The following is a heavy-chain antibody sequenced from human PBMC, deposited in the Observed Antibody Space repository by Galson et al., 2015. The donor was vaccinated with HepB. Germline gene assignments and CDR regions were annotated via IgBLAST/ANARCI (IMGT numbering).Heavy chain of an antibody. J-gene: IGHJ5*02. CDR2: TYYRSKWYN. D-gene: IGHD5-12*01. CDR1: GDSVSSHSAA. Sequence: CAISGDSVSSHSAAWNWIRQSPSRGLEWLGRTYYRSKWYNDYAVSVKSRITINPDTSKNQFSLQLNSVTPEDTAVYYCARESGVGIVARYNWFDPWGQGTLVTVSS. V-gene: IGHV6-1*01. CDR3: ARESGVGIVARYNWFDP.